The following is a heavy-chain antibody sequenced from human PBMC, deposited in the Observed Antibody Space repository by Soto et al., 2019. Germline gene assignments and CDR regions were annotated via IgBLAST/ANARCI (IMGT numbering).Heavy chain of an antibody. V-gene: IGHV4-61*01. CDR2: IYYSGST. CDR3: ARGRNFDWFDP. Sequence: QVQLQESGPGLVKPSETLSLTCTVSGGSVSSGSYYWSWIRQPPGKGLEWIGYIYYSGSTNYNPSLKSRVTISVDTSKNHFSLKLSSVTAADTAVYYCARGRNFDWFDPWGQGTLVTVSS. J-gene: IGHJ5*02. CDR1: GGSVSSGSYY.